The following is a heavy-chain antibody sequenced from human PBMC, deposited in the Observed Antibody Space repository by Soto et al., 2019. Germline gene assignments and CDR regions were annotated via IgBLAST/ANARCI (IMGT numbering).Heavy chain of an antibody. Sequence: GGSLRLSCAASGFTFSSYAMSWVRQAPGKGLEWVSAISGSGGSTYYADSVKGRFTISRDNSKNTLYLQMNSLRAEDTAVYYCAKGSFNIVVTPRDAFDIWGQGTMVTVSS. CDR1: GFTFSSYA. V-gene: IGHV3-23*01. CDR2: ISGSGGST. CDR3: AKGSFNIVVTPRDAFDI. D-gene: IGHD5-12*01. J-gene: IGHJ3*02.